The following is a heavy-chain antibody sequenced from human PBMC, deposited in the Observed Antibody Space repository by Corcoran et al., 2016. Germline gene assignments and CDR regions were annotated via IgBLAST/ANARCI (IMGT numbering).Heavy chain of an antibody. J-gene: IGHJ4*02. V-gene: IGHV4-39*07. CDR2: IHYGGTA. Sequence: QLHLQESGPGPVKPSETLSLTCTVSGGSISSSTSYWAWIRQPPGKGLEWIGTIHYGGTAYYNPSLKSRVTISIDTSKSQFSLKLNSVTAAATAVYYCATHWTGSYYHYDYWGQGTLVTVSS. D-gene: IGHD2-8*02. CDR3: ATHWTGSYYHYDY. CDR1: GGSISSSTSY.